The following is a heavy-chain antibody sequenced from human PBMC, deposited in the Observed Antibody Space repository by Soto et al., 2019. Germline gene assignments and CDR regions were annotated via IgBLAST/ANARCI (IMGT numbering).Heavy chain of an antibody. CDR3: ARQRGYYDSSGLDY. V-gene: IGHV3-11*01. CDR2: ISGGGGSTI. Sequence: GGSLRLSCAASGFTFSDYYMTWIRQAPGKGLQWVSYISGGGGSTIYYADSVKGRFTISRDNAKNSLYLQMNTLRAEGTAVYYCARQRGYYDSSGLDYWGRGTLVTVSS. CDR1: GFTFSDYY. D-gene: IGHD3-22*01. J-gene: IGHJ4*02.